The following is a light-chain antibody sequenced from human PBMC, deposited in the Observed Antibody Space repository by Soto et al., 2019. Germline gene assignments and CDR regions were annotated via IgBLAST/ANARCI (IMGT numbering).Light chain of an antibody. CDR2: KIS. CDR1: ESLLHGDGNTY. J-gene: IGKJ2*01. CDR3: MHATQYRPYT. Sequence: DIVLTQAPLPSPVTLGQPASISCRSSESLLHGDGNTYLSWFHQRPGLPPRLLIWKISHRFSGVLVRFSGSGAGTDFTLEPSGVEADAVGVYYCMHATQYRPYTSGQGTQLEI. V-gene: IGKV2-24*01.